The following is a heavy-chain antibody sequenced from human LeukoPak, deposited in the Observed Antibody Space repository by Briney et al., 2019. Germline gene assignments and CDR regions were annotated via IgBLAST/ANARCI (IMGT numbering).Heavy chain of an antibody. V-gene: IGHV5-51*01. CDR2: IYPGDSDT. J-gene: IGHJ4*02. D-gene: IGHD1-1*01. CDR3: ARGYSSVY. Sequence: GESLKISCKGSGYNFTNYWIGWVRRMPGKGVEWMGIIYPGDSDTRYSPSFQGQVTISADKSISTAYLQWSSLKASDTAIYYCARGYSSVYWGQGTLVTVSS. CDR1: GYNFTNYW.